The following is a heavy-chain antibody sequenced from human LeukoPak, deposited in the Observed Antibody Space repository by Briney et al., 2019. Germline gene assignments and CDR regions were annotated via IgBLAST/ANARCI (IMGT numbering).Heavy chain of an antibody. CDR2: VYTSGST. J-gene: IGHJ4*02. CDR3: AREGAWGRYWYYFDY. CDR1: GGSISSYY. Sequence: SETLSLTCIVSGGSISSYYWSWIRQPAGKGLEWIGRVYTSGSTNYNPSLKSRVTMSVDTSENQFSLKLTSVTAADTAVYYCAREGAWGRYWYYFDYWGQGTLVTVSS. V-gene: IGHV4-4*07. D-gene: IGHD2-8*02.